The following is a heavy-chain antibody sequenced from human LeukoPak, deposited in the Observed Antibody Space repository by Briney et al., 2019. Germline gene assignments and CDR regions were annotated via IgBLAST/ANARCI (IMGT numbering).Heavy chain of an antibody. D-gene: IGHD5-12*01. CDR3: ARAGLRAKSKCDH. CDR1: GYTFSSYD. J-gene: IGHJ4*02. V-gene: IGHV1-8*01. Sequence: ASVKVSCKASGYTFSSYDINWVRQATGQGLEWVGWMNPNSGNTGYAQKLQGRVTMTRDTSISTAYMELSSLRSEDTAMYYCARAGLRAKSKCDHWGQGPRLPVSP. CDR2: MNPNSGNT.